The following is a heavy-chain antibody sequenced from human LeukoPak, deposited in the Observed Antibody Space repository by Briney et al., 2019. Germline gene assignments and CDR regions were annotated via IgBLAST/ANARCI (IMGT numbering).Heavy chain of an antibody. V-gene: IGHV3-21*01. J-gene: IGHJ5*02. CDR2: ISSSSSSI. Sequence: PGGSLRLSCAASGFTFSSYSMNWVRQAPGKGLEWVSVISSSSSSIYYADSMKGRFTISRDNAKNSLYLQMNSLRAEDTAVYYCARTSMEWLLTACWFDPWGQGTLVTVSS. CDR3: ARTSMEWLLTACWFDP. CDR1: GFTFSSYS. D-gene: IGHD3-3*01.